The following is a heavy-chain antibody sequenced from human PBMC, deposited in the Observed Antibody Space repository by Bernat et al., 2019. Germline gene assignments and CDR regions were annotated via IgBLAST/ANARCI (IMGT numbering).Heavy chain of an antibody. D-gene: IGHD3-10*01. CDR1: GGSFSGYY. V-gene: IGHV3-15*07. CDR3: VLWPRSYYYYGMDV. CDR2: IKSKTDGGTT. J-gene: IGHJ6*02. Sequence: VQLQQWGAGLLKPSETLSLTCAVYGGSFSGYYWSWIRQPPGKGLEWVGRIKSKTDGGTTDYAAPVKGRFTISRDDSKNTLYLQMNSLKTEDTAVYYCVLWPRSYYYYGMDVWGQGTTVTVSS.